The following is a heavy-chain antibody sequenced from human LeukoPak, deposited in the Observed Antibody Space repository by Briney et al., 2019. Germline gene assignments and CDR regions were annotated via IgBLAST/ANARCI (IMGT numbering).Heavy chain of an antibody. CDR2: IYNDGRKQ. CDR1: GFTFSDCG. V-gene: IGHV3-30*02. D-gene: IGHD3-9*01. J-gene: IGHJ4*02. CDR3: ATRLDILTGYYGDFDY. Sequence: GGSLRLSCAAYGFTFSDCGMHWARQAPGKGLEWVSFIYNDGRKQYYADSLKGRFTISRDNSKNMLYLQVNSVTAEDTAVYYCATRLDILTGYYGDFDYWGQGTLVTVSS.